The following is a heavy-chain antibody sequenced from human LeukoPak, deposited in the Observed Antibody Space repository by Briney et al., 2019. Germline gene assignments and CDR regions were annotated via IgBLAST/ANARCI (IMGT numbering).Heavy chain of an antibody. J-gene: IGHJ3*02. CDR2: INPDGSSI. CDR1: GFPLSSYW. Sequence: GGSLRLSFAGSGFPLSSYWMLWVRQAPGKGLVWVSRINPDGSSITCAESVKGRLTISRDNVKNTLFLQMNSLRAEDTAVYYCGRDVSGRGYAFDIWGQGTLVTVSS. V-gene: IGHV3-74*01. CDR3: GRDVSGRGYAFDI. D-gene: IGHD5-12*01.